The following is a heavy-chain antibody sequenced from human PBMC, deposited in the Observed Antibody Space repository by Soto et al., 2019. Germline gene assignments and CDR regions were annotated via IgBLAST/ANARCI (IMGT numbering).Heavy chain of an antibody. CDR1: GYSFTSYW. J-gene: IGHJ6*02. CDR2: IYPGDSDT. D-gene: IGHD3-22*01. CDR3: ARIQAVITPRGYYYYGMDV. V-gene: IGHV5-51*01. Sequence: GESLKISCKGSGYSFTSYWIGWVRQMPGKGLEWMGIIYPGDSDTRYRPSFQGQVTISADKSISTAYLQWSSLKASDTAMYYCARIQAVITPRGYYYYGMDVWGQGTTVTVSS.